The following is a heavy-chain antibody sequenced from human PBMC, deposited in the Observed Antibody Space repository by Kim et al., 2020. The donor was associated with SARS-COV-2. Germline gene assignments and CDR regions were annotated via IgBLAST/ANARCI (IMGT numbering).Heavy chain of an antibody. D-gene: IGHD6-13*01. CDR2: ISSSSSYI. CDR1: GFTFSSYS. J-gene: IGHJ6*02. Sequence: GGSLRLSCAASGFTFSSYSMNWVRQAPGKGLEWVSSISSSSSYIYYADSVKGRFTISRDNAKNSLYLQMNSLRAEDTAVYYCARDSPPRRGQQLASGYYYGMDVWGQGTTVTVSS. V-gene: IGHV3-21*01. CDR3: ARDSPPRRGQQLASGYYYGMDV.